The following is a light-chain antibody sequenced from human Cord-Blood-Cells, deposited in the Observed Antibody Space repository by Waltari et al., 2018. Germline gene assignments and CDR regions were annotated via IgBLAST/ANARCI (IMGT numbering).Light chain of an antibody. J-gene: IGKJ4*01. Sequence: EIVLTHSPATLSLSPGERATLSCRAHQSVSSYIAWYQQKPGQAPRLLIYDATNRATGIPAMFSGSGARTDFTLTISILEPEDFAVYYCQQRSNWPLFGGGTKVEIK. CDR1: QSVSSY. CDR2: DAT. CDR3: QQRSNWPL. V-gene: IGKV3-11*01.